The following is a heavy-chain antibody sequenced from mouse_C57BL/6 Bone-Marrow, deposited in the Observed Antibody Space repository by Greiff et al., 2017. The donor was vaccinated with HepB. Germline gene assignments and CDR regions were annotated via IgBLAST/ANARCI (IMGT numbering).Heavy chain of an antibody. J-gene: IGHJ4*01. V-gene: IGHV1-20*01. CDR1: GYSFTGYF. D-gene: IGHD1-1*02. Sequence: VQLQQSGPELVKPGDSVQISCKASGYSFTGYFMNWVMQSHGKSLEWIGRINPYNGDTFYNQKFKGKATLTVDKSSRTAHMELRSLTSEDSAVYYCARGEVLWPMDYWGQGTSVTVSS. CDR2: INPYNGDT. CDR3: ARGEVLWPMDY.